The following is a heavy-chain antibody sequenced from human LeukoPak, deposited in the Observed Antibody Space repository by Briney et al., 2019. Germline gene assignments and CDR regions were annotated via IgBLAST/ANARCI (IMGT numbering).Heavy chain of an antibody. CDR3: AGDIYSYGLHDAFDI. CDR1: GFTFSSYW. Sequence: PGGSLRLSCAASGFTFSSYWMSWVRQAPGKGLEWVANIKQDGSEKYYVDSVKGRFTISRDNAKNSLYLQMNSLRAEDTAVYYCAGDIYSYGLHDAFDIWGQGTMVTVSS. D-gene: IGHD5-18*01. V-gene: IGHV3-7*03. CDR2: IKQDGSEK. J-gene: IGHJ3*02.